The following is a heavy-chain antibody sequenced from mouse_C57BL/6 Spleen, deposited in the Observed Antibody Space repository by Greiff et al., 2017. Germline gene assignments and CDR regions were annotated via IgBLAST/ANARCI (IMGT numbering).Heavy chain of an antibody. D-gene: IGHD2-4*01. CDR1: GYTFTDYY. J-gene: IGHJ4*01. CDR2: INPYNGGT. V-gene: IGHV1-19*01. CDR3: ARPYYDYAMDY. Sequence: VQLKQSGPVLVKPGASVKMSCKASGYTFTDYYMNWVKQSHGKSLEWIGVINPYNGGTSYNQKFKGKATLTVDKSSSTAYMELNSLTSEDSAVYYCARPYYDYAMDYWGQGTSVTVSS.